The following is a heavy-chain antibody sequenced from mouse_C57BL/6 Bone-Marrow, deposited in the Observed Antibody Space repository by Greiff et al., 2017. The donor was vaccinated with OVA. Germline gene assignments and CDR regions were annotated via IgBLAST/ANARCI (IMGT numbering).Heavy chain of an antibody. J-gene: IGHJ2*01. CDR3: ARYPITLYFDY. V-gene: IGHV1-19*01. CDR1: GYTFTDYY. CDR2: INPYNGGT. Sequence: VQLQQSGPVLVKPGASVKMSCKASGYTFTDYYMNWVKQSHGKSLEWIGVINPYNGGTSYNQKFKGKATLTVDKSSSTAYMELNSLTSEDSAVYYCARYPITLYFDYWGQGTTLTVSS. D-gene: IGHD1-1*01.